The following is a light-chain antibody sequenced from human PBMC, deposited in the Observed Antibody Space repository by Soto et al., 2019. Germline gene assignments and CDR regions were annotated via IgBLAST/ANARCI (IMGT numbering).Light chain of an antibody. CDR2: GAS. J-gene: IGKJ2*01. CDR3: QQYNEWPRT. CDR1: QRLNNY. V-gene: IGKV3-15*01. Sequence: IEMTQSPATLSVSPGETATLSCRASQRLNNYLAWYQLKPGRAPRLLIYGASNRASGIPSRFSGSGSGTTFTLTIRSLKPEDFAVYVCQQYNEWPRTFGQGTKLEIK.